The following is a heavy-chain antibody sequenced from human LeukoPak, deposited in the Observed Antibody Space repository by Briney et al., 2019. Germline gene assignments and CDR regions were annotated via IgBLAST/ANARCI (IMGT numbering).Heavy chain of an antibody. D-gene: IGHD3-10*01. J-gene: IGHJ4*02. Sequence: PGGSLRLSCTASGFTFGDYAMSWVRQAPGKGLEWVANIKEDGSEKYYVDSVKGRFTISRDNAKNSLYLQMNSLRAEDTAVYYCPGGSRFVDYWGQGTLVTVSS. CDR2: IKEDGSEK. CDR3: PGGSRFVDY. CDR1: GFTFGDYA. V-gene: IGHV3-7*04.